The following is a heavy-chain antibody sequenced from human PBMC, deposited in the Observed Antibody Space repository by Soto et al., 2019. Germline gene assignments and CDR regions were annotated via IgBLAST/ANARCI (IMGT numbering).Heavy chain of an antibody. Sequence: PGGSLRLSCAGSGFSFSEYAMHWVRQAPGKGLDWVAVVSYEGSKQYYADSVRGRFTISRDNAKNSLYLQMNSLRAEDTAVYYCASAGTTKPYYYYGMDVWGQGTTVTVSS. V-gene: IGHV3-30-3*01. CDR1: GFSFSEYA. CDR2: VSYEGSKQ. J-gene: IGHJ6*02. D-gene: IGHD1-7*01. CDR3: ASAGTTKPYYYYGMDV.